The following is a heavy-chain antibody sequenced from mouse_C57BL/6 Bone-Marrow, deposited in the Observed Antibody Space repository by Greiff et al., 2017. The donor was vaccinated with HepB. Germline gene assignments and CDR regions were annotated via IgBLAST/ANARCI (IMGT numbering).Heavy chain of an antibody. CDR2: ISDGGSYT. CDR3: AREYFDV. CDR1: GFTFSSYA. J-gene: IGHJ1*03. V-gene: IGHV5-4*01. Sequence: EVQLVESGGGLVKPGGSLKLSCAASGFTFSSYAMSWVRQTPEKRLEWVATISDGGSYTYYPDNVKGRFTISRDNAKNNLYLQISHLKSEDTAMYYCAREYFDVWGTGTTVTVSS.